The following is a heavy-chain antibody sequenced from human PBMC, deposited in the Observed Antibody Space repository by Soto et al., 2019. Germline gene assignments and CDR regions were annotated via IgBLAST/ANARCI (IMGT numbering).Heavy chain of an antibody. CDR1: GGSVSSGSYY. V-gene: IGHV4-61*01. Sequence: SETLSLTCTVSGGSVSSGSYYWSWIRQPPRKGLEWIGYIYYSGSTNYNPSLKSRVTKSVDTSKNEFSLKLSSVSAGDTAVYYCARGRRYYGSGSYKDWFDPWGQGTLVTVSS. D-gene: IGHD3-10*01. CDR3: ARGRRYYGSGSYKDWFDP. J-gene: IGHJ5*02. CDR2: IYYSGST.